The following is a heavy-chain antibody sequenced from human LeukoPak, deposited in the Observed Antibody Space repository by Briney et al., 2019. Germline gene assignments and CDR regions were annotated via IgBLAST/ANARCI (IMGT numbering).Heavy chain of an antibody. V-gene: IGHV1-24*01. J-gene: IGHJ2*01. Sequence: ASVKVSCKVSGYTLTELSMHWVRQAPGKGLEWMGGFDPEDGETIYAQKFQGRVTMTEDTSTDTAYVELSSLRSEDTAVYYCATEAVAGTWGYWYFDLWGRGTLVTVSS. D-gene: IGHD6-19*01. CDR3: ATEAVAGTWGYWYFDL. CDR1: GYTLTELS. CDR2: FDPEDGET.